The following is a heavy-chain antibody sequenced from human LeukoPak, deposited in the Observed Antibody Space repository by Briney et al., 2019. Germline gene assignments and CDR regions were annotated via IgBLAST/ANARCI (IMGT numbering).Heavy chain of an antibody. Sequence: SETLSLTCAVYGESFTTFYWGWIRQTPGKGLEWIGEINHTGSTNYNPSLKSRVTISIDTSKNQFSLKLSSVTAADTAVYYCASPYYMDVWGKGTTVTVSS. CDR2: INHTGST. CDR1: GESFTTFY. J-gene: IGHJ6*03. CDR3: ASPYYMDV. V-gene: IGHV4-34*01.